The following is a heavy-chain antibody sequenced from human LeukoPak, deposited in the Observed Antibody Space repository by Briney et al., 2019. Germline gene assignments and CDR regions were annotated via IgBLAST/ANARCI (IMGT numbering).Heavy chain of an antibody. D-gene: IGHD3-22*01. Sequence: ASVKVSCKASGGTFSNNAMSWVRQAPGQGLEWTGGIIPTFGTTNYVQKFLGRVTITADVSTSTVYMESSSLNSEDTAMYYCARHPDYFDGSGYYFWNWFDPWGQGTLVTVSS. J-gene: IGHJ5*02. CDR2: IIPTFGTT. CDR3: ARHPDYFDGSGYYFWNWFDP. CDR1: GGTFSNNA. V-gene: IGHV1-69*13.